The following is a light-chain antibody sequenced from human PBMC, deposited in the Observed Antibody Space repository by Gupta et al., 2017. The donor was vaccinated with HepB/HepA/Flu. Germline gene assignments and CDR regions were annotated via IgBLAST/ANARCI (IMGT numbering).Light chain of an antibody. V-gene: IGLV2-14*03. CDR2: DVT. Sequence: QSALTQPPSVSGSPGQSITTSCTGTSSDIGSYNYVSWYQQHPGKAPKLMIYDVTKRPSGVSNRFSGSKSGNTASLTISGLQAEDEADYYCSSYAGSSNVFGTGTEVTVL. J-gene: IGLJ1*01. CDR3: SSYAGSSNV. CDR1: SSDIGSYNY.